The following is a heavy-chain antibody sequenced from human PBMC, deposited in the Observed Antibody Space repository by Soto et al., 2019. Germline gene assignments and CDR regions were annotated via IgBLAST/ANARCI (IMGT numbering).Heavy chain of an antibody. D-gene: IGHD3-10*01. J-gene: IGHJ6*02. CDR3: AKDRLRITMVRGVGGGMDV. CDR2: ISGSGGST. V-gene: IGHV3-23*01. Sequence: GGSLRLSCAASGFTFSSYAMSWVRQAPGKGLEWVSAISGSGGSTYYADSVKGRSTISRDNSKNTLYLQMNSLRAEDTAVYYCAKDRLRITMVRGVGGGMDVWGQGTTVTVSS. CDR1: GFTFSSYA.